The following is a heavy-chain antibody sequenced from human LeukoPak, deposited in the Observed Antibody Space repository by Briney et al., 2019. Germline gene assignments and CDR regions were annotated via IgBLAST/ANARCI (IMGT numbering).Heavy chain of an antibody. CDR1: GGSISSYY. D-gene: IGHD4-23*01. V-gene: IGHV4-59*08. Sequence: SETLSLTCTVSGGSISSYYWSWIRQPPGKGLEWIGYIYYSGSTNYNPSLKSRVTISVDTSKNQFSLKLSSVTAADTAVYYCARGSLSDETPFDYWGQGTLVTVSS. CDR3: ARGSLSDETPFDY. CDR2: IYYSGST. J-gene: IGHJ4*02.